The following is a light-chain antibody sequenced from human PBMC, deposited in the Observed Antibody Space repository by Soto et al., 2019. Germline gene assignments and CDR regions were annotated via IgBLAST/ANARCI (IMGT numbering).Light chain of an antibody. J-gene: IGKJ2*01. V-gene: IGKV4-1*01. Sequence: DMVMTQSPDSLAVSLDERATINCKSSQSVLKSSKNKNYLAWYQQKPGQPPKLLIYWTSTRESGVPDRFSGSGSETDFTLTISSLQAEDVAVYYCQQHYTTPFNFGQGTKLEIK. CDR3: QQHYTTPFN. CDR1: QSVLKSSKNKNY. CDR2: WTS.